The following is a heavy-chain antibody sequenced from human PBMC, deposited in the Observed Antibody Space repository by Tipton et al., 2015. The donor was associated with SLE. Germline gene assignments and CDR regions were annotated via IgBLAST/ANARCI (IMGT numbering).Heavy chain of an antibody. CDR2: VYYTGST. CDR3: ARAGYDFWSGLDYYYYYMDV. J-gene: IGHJ6*03. CDR1: GGSISSYY. V-gene: IGHV4-59*01. Sequence: TLSLTCTVSGGSISSYYWSWIRQPPGKGLEWIGYVYYTGSTNYNPSLKSRVTISVDTSKNQFSLKLSSVTAADTAVYYCARAGYDFWSGLDYYYYYMDVWGKGTTVTVSS. D-gene: IGHD3-3*01.